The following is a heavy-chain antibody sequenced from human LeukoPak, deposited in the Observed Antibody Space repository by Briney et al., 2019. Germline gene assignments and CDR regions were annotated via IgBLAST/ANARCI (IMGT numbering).Heavy chain of an antibody. CDR3: ARDRGGSYSAIDY. D-gene: IGHD1-26*01. J-gene: IGHJ4*02. CDR2: IKQDGSEK. CDR1: GFTFSSYW. V-gene: IGHV3-7*01. Sequence: EGSLRLSCAASGFTFSSYWMSWVRQAPGKGLEWVANIKQDGSEKYNVDSVKGRFTISRDNAKNSLYLQMNSLRAEDTAVYYCARDRGGSYSAIDYWGQGTLVTVSS.